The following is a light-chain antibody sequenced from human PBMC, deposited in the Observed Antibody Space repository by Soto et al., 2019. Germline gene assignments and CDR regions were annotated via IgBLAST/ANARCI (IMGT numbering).Light chain of an antibody. V-gene: IGKV1-5*03. CDR3: QQYINDFRT. CDR1: QSIGVW. CDR2: KTS. J-gene: IGKJ1*01. Sequence: DIQMTQSPSTLSASVGDRVTITCRASQSIGVWLAWYQQKPGTAPKLLIYKTSTLDSGVPLRFSGGGSGTEFTLTISSLQPDDFATYYCQQYINDFRTFGQGTKVEIK.